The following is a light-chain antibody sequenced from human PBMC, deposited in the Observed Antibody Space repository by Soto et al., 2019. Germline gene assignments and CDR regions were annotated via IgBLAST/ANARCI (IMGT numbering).Light chain of an antibody. Sequence: DIQMPQSPSSLSASVGDGVTITCRASQTINSYLNWYQQRPGKAPKLLICVASTLQSGVPLRFSGSGFGTAFTLTITSVQPEDFATYYCQQSYGSPYTFGQWTKLEIK. J-gene: IGKJ2*01. CDR3: QQSYGSPYT. V-gene: IGKV1-39*01. CDR2: VAS. CDR1: QTINSY.